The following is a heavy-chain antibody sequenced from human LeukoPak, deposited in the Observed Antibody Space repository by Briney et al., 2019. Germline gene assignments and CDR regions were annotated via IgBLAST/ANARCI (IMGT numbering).Heavy chain of an antibody. CDR3: ARGSYYSEVGWFDP. J-gene: IGHJ5*02. Sequence: ETLSLTCTVSGGSIPISTYYWGWVRQPPGKGLEWIGSIYYSGTTKYNPSLKSRATISVDNSNNKFSLRLSSVTAADTAVYYCARGSYYSEVGWFDPWGQGTLVTVSS. CDR2: IYYSGTT. V-gene: IGHV4-39*07. D-gene: IGHD2-21*01. CDR1: GGSIPISTYY.